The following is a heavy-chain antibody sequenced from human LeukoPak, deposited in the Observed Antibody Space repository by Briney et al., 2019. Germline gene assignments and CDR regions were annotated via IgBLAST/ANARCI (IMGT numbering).Heavy chain of an antibody. CDR2: TYYTGRT. J-gene: IGHJ4*02. CDR1: GGSISSTIYY. D-gene: IGHD3-22*01. Sequence: PSETLSLTCTVSGGSISSTIYYWGWIRQPPGKGLEWIGTTYYTGRTYYNPSLKRRATISVDTSNNRFSLKLSSVTAADTAVYYCVRPKYYDTSGYANWGQGTLITVSS. V-gene: IGHV4-39*01. CDR3: VRPKYYDTSGYAN.